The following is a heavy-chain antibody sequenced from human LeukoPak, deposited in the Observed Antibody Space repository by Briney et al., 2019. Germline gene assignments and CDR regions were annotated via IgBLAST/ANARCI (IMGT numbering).Heavy chain of an antibody. CDR1: GFTFSSYS. J-gene: IGHJ4*02. Sequence: GESLKISCASSGFTFSSYSMNWVRQAPGKGLEWVSYISSSSSTIYYADSVKGRFTISRDNAKNSLYLQMNSLRAEDTAVYYCARDSGYDYVWGSYRNFDYWGQGTLVTVSS. CDR2: ISSSSSTI. CDR3: ARDSGYDYVWGSYRNFDY. V-gene: IGHV3-48*01. D-gene: IGHD3-16*02.